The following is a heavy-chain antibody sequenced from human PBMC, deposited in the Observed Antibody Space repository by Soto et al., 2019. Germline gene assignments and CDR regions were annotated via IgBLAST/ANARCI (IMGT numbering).Heavy chain of an antibody. V-gene: IGHV1-18*01. J-gene: IGHJ3*02. CDR1: GYTFTSYG. CDR3: ARVDTAMIGFGAFDI. D-gene: IGHD5-18*01. Sequence: ASVKVSCKASGYTFTSYGISWLRQAPGQGLEWMGWISAYNGNTNYAQKLQGRVTMTTDTSTSTAYMELRSLRSDDTAVYYCARVDTAMIGFGAFDIWGQGTMVTVSS. CDR2: ISAYNGNT.